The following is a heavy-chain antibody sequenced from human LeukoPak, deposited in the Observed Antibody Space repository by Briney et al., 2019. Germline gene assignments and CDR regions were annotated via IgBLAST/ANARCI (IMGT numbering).Heavy chain of an antibody. CDR3: AREEGTAMVIFDY. J-gene: IGHJ4*02. CDR1: GYTFTSYY. Sequence: GASVKVSCKASGYTFTSYYMHWVRQAPGQGLEWMGIINPSGGSTSYAQKFQGRATMTRDMSTSTVYMELSSLRSEDTAVYYCAREEGTAMVIFDYWGQGTLVTVSS. CDR2: INPSGGST. D-gene: IGHD5-18*01. V-gene: IGHV1-46*01.